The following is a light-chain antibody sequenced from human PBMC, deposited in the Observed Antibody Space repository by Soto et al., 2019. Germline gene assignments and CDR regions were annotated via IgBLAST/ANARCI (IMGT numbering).Light chain of an antibody. CDR3: SSYTSSSTLYV. J-gene: IGLJ1*01. V-gene: IGLV2-14*01. CDR1: SSDVGGYNY. Sequence: QSALTQPASVSGSPGQSITISCTGTSSDVGGYNYVSWYQQHPGKAPKLMIYDVSNRPSGVSNRFSGSKSGNTASLTISGLQAEDKADYYFSSYTSSSTLYVFGTGTKLIGL. CDR2: DVS.